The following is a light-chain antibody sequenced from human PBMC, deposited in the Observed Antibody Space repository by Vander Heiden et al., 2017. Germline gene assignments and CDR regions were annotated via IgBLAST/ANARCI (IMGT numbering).Light chain of an antibody. CDR3: QQYNSYPLT. CDR2: AAS. Sequence: DIQMTQSPSSLSASVGDRVTITCRASQGIYDYLAWFQQKPGKAPQPLIYAASSLQSGVPSKFSGSGSGTDFTLTISSLQPEESATYYCQQYNSYPLTFGGGTKVEIK. CDR1: QGIYDY. J-gene: IGKJ4*01. V-gene: IGKV1-16*02.